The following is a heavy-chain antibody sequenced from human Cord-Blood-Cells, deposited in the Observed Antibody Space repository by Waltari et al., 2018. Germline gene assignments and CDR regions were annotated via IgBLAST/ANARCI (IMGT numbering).Heavy chain of an antibody. Sequence: QLQLQESGPGLVKPSETLSLTCTVSGGSISSSSYYWGWIRQPPGKGLEWIGSIYYGGSTYYNPSLKSRVTISVDTSKNQFSLKLSSVTAADTAVYYCAGSEEDYYGSGSYYLYFQHWGQGTLVTVSS. V-gene: IGHV4-39*01. D-gene: IGHD3-10*01. CDR3: AGSEEDYYGSGSYYLYFQH. CDR1: GGSISSSSYY. J-gene: IGHJ1*01. CDR2: IYYGGST.